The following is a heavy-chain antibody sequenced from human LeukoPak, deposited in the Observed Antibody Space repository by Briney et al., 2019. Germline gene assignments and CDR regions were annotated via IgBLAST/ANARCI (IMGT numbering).Heavy chain of an antibody. V-gene: IGHV4-34*01. Sequence: SETLSLTCAVYGGSFSGYYWSWIRQPPGKGLEWIAEISHSGSTNYNPSLKSRVTISVDTSKNQFSLKLSSVTAADTAVYYCAREKVITFGGVIVPYYFDYWGQGTLVTVSS. CDR1: GGSFSGYY. D-gene: IGHD3-16*02. CDR2: ISHSGST. J-gene: IGHJ4*02. CDR3: AREKVITFGGVIVPYYFDY.